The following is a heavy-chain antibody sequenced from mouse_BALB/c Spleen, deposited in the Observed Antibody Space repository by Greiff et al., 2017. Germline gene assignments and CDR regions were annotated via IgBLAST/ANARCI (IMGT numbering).Heavy chain of an antibody. Sequence: QVQLQQSGAELVKPGASVKLSCKASGYTFTSYYMYWVKQRPGQGLEWIGEINPSNGGTNFNEKFKSKATLTVDKSSSTAYMQLSSLTSEDSAVYYCTRIYDGYLAYRGQGTLVTVTA. J-gene: IGHJ3*01. V-gene: IGHV1S81*02. D-gene: IGHD2-3*01. CDR3: TRIYDGYLAY. CDR1: GYTFTSYY. CDR2: INPSNGGT.